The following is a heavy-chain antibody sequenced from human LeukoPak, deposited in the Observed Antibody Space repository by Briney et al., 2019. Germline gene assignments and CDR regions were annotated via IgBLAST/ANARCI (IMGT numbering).Heavy chain of an antibody. J-gene: IGHJ4*02. V-gene: IGHV4-39*07. Sequence: PSESLSLTCTVSGGSISSSSYYWGWIRQPPGKGLELIGSIYYSGSTYYNPSLKSRVTISVDTSKNQFSLKLSSVTAADTAVYYCARFRGLNYYDSSGYYYLDYWGQGTLVTVSS. CDR2: IYYSGST. CDR1: GGSISSSSYY. D-gene: IGHD3-22*01. CDR3: ARFRGLNYYDSSGYYYLDY.